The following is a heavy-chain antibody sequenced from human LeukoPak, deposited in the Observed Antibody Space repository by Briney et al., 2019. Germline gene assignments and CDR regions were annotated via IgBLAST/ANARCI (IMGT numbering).Heavy chain of an antibody. D-gene: IGHD3-3*01. V-gene: IGHV4-59*01. CDR1: GGSISSYY. Sequence: SETLSLTCTVSGGSISSYYWSWIRQPPGKGLEWIGYIYYSGSTNYNPSLKSRVTISVDTSKNQFSLKLSSVTAADTAVYYCARDRSGVNYYYYGMDVWGQGTTVTVSS. J-gene: IGHJ6*02. CDR3: ARDRSGVNYYYYGMDV. CDR2: IYYSGST.